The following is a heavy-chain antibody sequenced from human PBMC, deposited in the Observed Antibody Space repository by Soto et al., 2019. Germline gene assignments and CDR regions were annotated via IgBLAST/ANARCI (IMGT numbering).Heavy chain of an antibody. CDR1: GYSFTNYW. CDR2: IYPGESDT. Sequence: HGESLKISCKGSGYSFTNYWIGWVRQMPGKGLEWMGIIYPGESDTRYSPSFQGQVTISADRSISTAYLQWSSLRASDTAMYYCARRGYCGGDCYFDSWGRGTQVTVSS. V-gene: IGHV5-51*01. J-gene: IGHJ4*02. CDR3: ARRGYCGGDCYFDS. D-gene: IGHD2-21*02.